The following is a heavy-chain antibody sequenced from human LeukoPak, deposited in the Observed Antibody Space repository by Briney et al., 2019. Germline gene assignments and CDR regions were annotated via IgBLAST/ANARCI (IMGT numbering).Heavy chain of an antibody. CDR2: VKSKSDGGTT. CDR3: AKDMGYFTN. J-gene: IGHJ4*02. V-gene: IGHV3-15*01. Sequence: NSGGSLRLSCAASGFTFSTAWMSWARQAPGKGLEWVGRVKSKSDGGTTDYAAPVKGRFTISRDDSKNTLYLQMNSLKTEDTAVYYCAKDMGYFTNWGQGTLVTVSS. CDR1: GFTFSTAW. D-gene: IGHD2-8*01.